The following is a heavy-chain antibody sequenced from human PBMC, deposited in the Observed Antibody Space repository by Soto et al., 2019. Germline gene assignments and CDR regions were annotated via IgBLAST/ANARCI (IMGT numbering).Heavy chain of an antibody. J-gene: IGHJ4*02. D-gene: IGHD3-10*01. CDR3: VKARAAGGFDY. CDR1: GFTFTNYA. V-gene: IGHV3-23*01. Sequence: EVHLLDSGGGLVQPGGSLRLSCAASGFTFTNYAMSWVRQAPGKGLEWVSSISGSGGNTYYADSVRGRFTISRDNTKNTLYLQMTSLRAEDTAIYYCVKARAAGGFDYWGQGTLVTVSS. CDR2: ISGSGGNT.